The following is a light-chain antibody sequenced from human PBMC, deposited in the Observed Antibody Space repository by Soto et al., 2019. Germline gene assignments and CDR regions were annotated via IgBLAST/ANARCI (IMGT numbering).Light chain of an antibody. J-gene: IGKJ1*01. Sequence: IVMTQSPATLSVSPGEGATLSCRASQTISSNLAWYQQVPGQAPRLLIHGASTRDTGIPARFSGSGSGTEFTLTISSLQSGDFAVYYCQQYHVWPPTFGQGTRVEIK. CDR3: QQYHVWPPT. CDR1: QTISSN. CDR2: GAS. V-gene: IGKV3-15*01.